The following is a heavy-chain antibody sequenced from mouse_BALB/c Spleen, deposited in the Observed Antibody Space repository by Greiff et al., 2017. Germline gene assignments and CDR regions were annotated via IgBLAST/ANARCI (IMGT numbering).Heavy chain of an antibody. J-gene: IGHJ4*01. CDR1: GFTFSSYT. CDR2: ISNGGGCT. CDR3: ARWTGGYYAMDY. Sequence: EVKVVESGGGLVQPGGSLKLSCAASGFTFSSYTMSWVRQTPEKRLEWVAYISNGGGCTYYPDTVKGRFTISRDNAKNTLYLQMSSLKSEDTAMYDCARWTGGYYAMDYWGQGTSVTVSS. V-gene: IGHV5-12-2*01.